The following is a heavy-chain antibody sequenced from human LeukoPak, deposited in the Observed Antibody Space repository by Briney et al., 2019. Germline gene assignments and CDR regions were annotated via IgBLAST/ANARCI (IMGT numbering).Heavy chain of an antibody. CDR2: IYYSGST. Sequence: SETLSLTCTVSGGSISSGGYYWSWIRQHPGKGLEWIGYIYYSGSTYYNPSLKSRVTISVDTSKNQFSLKLSSVTAADTAVYYCARAGVSLMVYAWNWFDPWGQGTLVTVSS. J-gene: IGHJ5*02. CDR1: GGSISSGGYY. V-gene: IGHV4-31*03. CDR3: ARAGVSLMVYAWNWFDP. D-gene: IGHD2-8*01.